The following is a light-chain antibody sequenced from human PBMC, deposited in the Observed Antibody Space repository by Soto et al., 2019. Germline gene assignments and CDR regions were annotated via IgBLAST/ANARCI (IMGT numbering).Light chain of an antibody. J-gene: IGKJ1*01. CDR2: GAS. CDR3: QQYNNWPFPSLT. Sequence: EIVMTQSPATLSVSPGERATLSCRASQSVSSNLAWYQQKPGQAPRLLIYGASTRATAIPARFSGSGSGTEITLTISSLQSEDFAVYYCQQYNNWPFPSLTFGQGTKVEIK. V-gene: IGKV3-15*01. CDR1: QSVSSN.